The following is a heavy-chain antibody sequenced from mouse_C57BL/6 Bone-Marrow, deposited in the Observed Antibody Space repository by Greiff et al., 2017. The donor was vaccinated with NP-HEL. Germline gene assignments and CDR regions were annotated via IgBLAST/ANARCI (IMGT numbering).Heavy chain of an antibody. CDR2: IYPRSGNT. Sequence: VMLVESGAELARPGASVKLSCKASGYTFTSYGISWVKQRTGQGLEWIGEIYPRSGNTYYNEKFKGKATLTADKSSSTAYMELRSLTSEDSAVYFCARGDGTCDYWGQGTTLTVSS. D-gene: IGHD3-3*01. V-gene: IGHV1-81*01. J-gene: IGHJ2*01. CDR3: ARGDGTCDY. CDR1: GYTFTSYG.